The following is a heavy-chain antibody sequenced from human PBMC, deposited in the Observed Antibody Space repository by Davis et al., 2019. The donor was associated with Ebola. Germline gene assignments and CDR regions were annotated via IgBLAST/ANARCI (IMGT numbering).Heavy chain of an antibody. CDR1: GYTFTSYG. D-gene: IGHD1-7*01. CDR2: IITDNGNR. J-gene: IGHJ6*02. Sequence: ASVKVSCKASGYTFTSYGISWVRQAPGQGLEWMGWIITDNGNRNYAQKFQGRVTITRDTSASTAYMELSSLRSEDTAVYYCARQTGTTHYYYYGMDVWGQGTTVTVSS. CDR3: ARQTGTTHYYYYGMDV. V-gene: IGHV1-18*04.